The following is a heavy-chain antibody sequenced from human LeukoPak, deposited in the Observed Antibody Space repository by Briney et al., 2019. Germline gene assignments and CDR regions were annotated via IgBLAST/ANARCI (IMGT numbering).Heavy chain of an antibody. Sequence: PGGSLRLSCAAPGFTFSSSWMSWVRQAPGKGLEWVAHIKQDGSDKYYLDSVKGRFTISRDNARNSLFLHLNSLRVEDTAMYYCARHSSGSYYAYWGQGTLVTVSS. CDR2: IKQDGSDK. CDR3: ARHSSGSYYAY. CDR1: GFTFSSSW. D-gene: IGHD3-10*01. V-gene: IGHV3-7*01. J-gene: IGHJ4*02.